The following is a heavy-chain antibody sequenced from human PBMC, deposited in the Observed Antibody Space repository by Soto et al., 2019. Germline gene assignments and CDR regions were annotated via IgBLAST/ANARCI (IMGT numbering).Heavy chain of an antibody. CDR1: GGSISRGGYY. D-gene: IGHD3-22*01. V-gene: IGHV4-31*03. Sequence: SETLSLTCTVSGGSISRGGYYWSWIRQHPGKGLEWIGYIYYSGSTYYNPSLKSRVTISVDTSKNQFSLKLSSVTAADTAVYYCARDRRPYYYDSSGYHRTYGMDVWGQGTTVTVSS. CDR3: ARDRRPYYYDSSGYHRTYGMDV. J-gene: IGHJ6*02. CDR2: IYYSGST.